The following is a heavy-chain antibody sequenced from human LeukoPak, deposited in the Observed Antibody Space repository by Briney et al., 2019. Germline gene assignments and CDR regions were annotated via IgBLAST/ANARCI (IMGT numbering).Heavy chain of an antibody. CDR2: IYYSGST. CDR1: GGSISSYY. Sequence: TSETLSLTCTVSGGSISSYYWSWIRQPPGKGLEWIGYIYYSGSTNYNPSLKSRVTISVDTSKNQFSLKLSSVTAADTAVYYCVRGYCSGGSCYSYYGMDVWGQGTTVTVSS. J-gene: IGHJ6*02. V-gene: IGHV4-59*12. CDR3: VRGYCSGGSCYSYYGMDV. D-gene: IGHD2-15*01.